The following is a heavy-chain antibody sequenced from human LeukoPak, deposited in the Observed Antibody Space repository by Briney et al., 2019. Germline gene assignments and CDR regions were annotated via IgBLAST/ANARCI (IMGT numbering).Heavy chain of an antibody. CDR2: IDLDGSTT. CDR1: GFTFSNYW. V-gene: IGHV3-74*01. J-gene: IGHJ3*02. D-gene: IGHD1-14*01. Sequence: GGSLRLSCAASGFTFSNYWMHWVRQAPGKGLVWVSRIDLDGSTTTYADSVKGRCTITRDNANYTLFLQMKSLTAEDTAVYYCARGTSRGGFDIWGQGTMVSVSS. CDR3: ARGTSRGGFDI.